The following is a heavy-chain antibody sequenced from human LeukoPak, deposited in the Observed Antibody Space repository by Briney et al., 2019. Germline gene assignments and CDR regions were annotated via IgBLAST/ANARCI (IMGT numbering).Heavy chain of an antibody. V-gene: IGHV3-23*01. CDR2: ISGSGSAT. J-gene: IGHJ4*02. CDR3: ARDLSKGAFFDY. CDR1: GFTFRSYA. D-gene: IGHD6-6*01. Sequence: GGSLRLSCAASGFTFRSYAMNWVRQAPGKGLEWVSAISGSGSATYYADSVKGRFTISRDNSKNTLYLQMDYLRPEDTAVYYCARDLSKGAFFDYWGQGTLVTVSS.